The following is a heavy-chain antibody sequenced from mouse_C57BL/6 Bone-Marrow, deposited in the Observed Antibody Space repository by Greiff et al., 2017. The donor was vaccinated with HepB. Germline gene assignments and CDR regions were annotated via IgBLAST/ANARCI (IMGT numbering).Heavy chain of an antibody. CDR1: GYTFTSYW. CDR3: AREKDGSEGYYAMDY. D-gene: IGHD1-1*01. CDR2: IDPSDSYT. V-gene: IGHV1-50*01. J-gene: IGHJ4*01. Sequence: QVQLQQPGAELVKPGASVKLSCKASGYTFTSYWMQWVKQRPGQGLEWIGEIDPSDSYTNYNQKFKGKATLTVDTSSSTAYMRLSSLTSEDSAVYYGAREKDGSEGYYAMDYWGQGTSVTVSS.